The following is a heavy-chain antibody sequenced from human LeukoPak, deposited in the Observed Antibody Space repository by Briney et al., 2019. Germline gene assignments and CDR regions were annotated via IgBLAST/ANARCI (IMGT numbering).Heavy chain of an antibody. Sequence: PGGSLRLSCAASGFPLSSYAMSWVRQGPGKRLEWVAATSSSDPGTYHADSVRGRFTISGDNSRNTLYLQMNRVRVEDAAVYYCARAPVTSCRGAFCYPFNYWGQGTLVTVSS. J-gene: IGHJ4*02. V-gene: IGHV3-23*01. CDR3: ARAPVTSCRGAFCYPFNY. CDR1: GFPLSSYA. CDR2: TSSSDPGT. D-gene: IGHD2-15*01.